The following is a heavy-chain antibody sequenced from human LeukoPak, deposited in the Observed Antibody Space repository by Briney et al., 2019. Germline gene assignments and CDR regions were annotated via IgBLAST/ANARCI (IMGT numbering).Heavy chain of an antibody. CDR2: IHYSGST. CDR3: TRGKPETVFDS. D-gene: IGHD2-21*02. J-gene: IGHJ4*02. V-gene: IGHV4-59*01. Sequence: SETLSLTCTVSGGSISSYYWNWIRQPPGKGLEWLGYIHYSGSTKYNPSLESRVTISLDTAKNQFSLRLSSLTAADTAVYYCTRGKPETVFDSWGQGTLVTVSS. CDR1: GGSISSYY.